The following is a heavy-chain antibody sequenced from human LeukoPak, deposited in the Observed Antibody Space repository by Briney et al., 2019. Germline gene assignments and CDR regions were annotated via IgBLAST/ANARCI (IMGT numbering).Heavy chain of an antibody. J-gene: IGHJ5*02. D-gene: IGHD3-3*01. Sequence: GGSLRLSCAASGFTFSSYAMSWVRQAPGKGLEWVSAISGSGGSTYYADSVKGRFTISRDNSKNTLYLQMNSLRAEDTAVYYCAKDPTSLTIRLNWFDPWGQRTLVTVSS. V-gene: IGHV3-23*01. CDR2: ISGSGGST. CDR1: GFTFSSYA. CDR3: AKDPTSLTIRLNWFDP.